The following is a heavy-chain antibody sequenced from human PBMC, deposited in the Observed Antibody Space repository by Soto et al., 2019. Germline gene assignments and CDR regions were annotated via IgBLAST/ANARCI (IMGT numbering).Heavy chain of an antibody. V-gene: IGHV3-33*01. CDR1: VFTFSSYG. D-gene: IGHD2-2*01. CDR2: IWYDGSNK. Sequence: GWSLRLSCASSVFTFSSYGMQWVRQAPGKGLEWVAVIWYDGSNKYYADSVKGRFTISRDNSKNTLYLQMNSLRAEDTAVYYCARDGRYCSSTSCYYYYYYGMDVWGQGTTVTVSS. CDR3: ARDGRYCSSTSCYYYYYYGMDV. J-gene: IGHJ6*02.